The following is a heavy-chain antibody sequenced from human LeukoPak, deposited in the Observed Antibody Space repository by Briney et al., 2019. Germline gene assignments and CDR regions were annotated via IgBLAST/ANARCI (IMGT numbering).Heavy chain of an antibody. D-gene: IGHD2-2*02. CDR1: GGSISSYY. J-gene: IGHJ4*02. Sequence: SETLSLTCTVSGGSISSYYWSWIRQPPGKGLEWLGRIYTSGSTNYNPSLKSRVTISVDTSKNQFSLQLSSVTAADTAVYYCARADCSSTNCYTMGYWGQGTLVTVSS. CDR2: IYTSGST. V-gene: IGHV4-4*08. CDR3: ARADCSSTNCYTMGY.